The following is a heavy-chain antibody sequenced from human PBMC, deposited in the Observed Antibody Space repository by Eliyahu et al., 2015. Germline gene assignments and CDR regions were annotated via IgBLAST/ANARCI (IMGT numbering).Heavy chain of an antibody. CDR1: GYTFTSFY. V-gene: IGHV1-46*01. CDR2: TNPQSGST. Sequence: QVQLVQSGAEVKKPGASVXVXCKASGYTFTSFYINWMRQAPGQGLEWLGITNPQSGSTNYAQKFQGRVTMTSDTSTSTVYMEVSSLRSEDTAVYYCARDSYHYGCDYWGQGTLVTVSS. CDR3: ARDSYHYGCDY. J-gene: IGHJ4*02. D-gene: IGHD4-17*01.